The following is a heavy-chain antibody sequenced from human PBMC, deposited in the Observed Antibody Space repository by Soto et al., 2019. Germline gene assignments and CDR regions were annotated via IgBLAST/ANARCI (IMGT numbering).Heavy chain of an antibody. CDR1: GFSLSNARMG. V-gene: IGHV2-26*01. CDR3: ARMTLGYCSGCSCPASSYYFDY. CDR2: IFSNDEK. J-gene: IGHJ4*02. D-gene: IGHD2-15*01. Sequence: QVTLKESGPVLVKPTETLTLTCTVSGFSLSNARMGVSWIRQPPGKALEWLAHIFSNDEKSYSTSLKSRLTISKDTSKGRVVLTMTNMDPVDTATYYCARMTLGYCSGCSCPASSYYFDYWGQGTLVTVSS.